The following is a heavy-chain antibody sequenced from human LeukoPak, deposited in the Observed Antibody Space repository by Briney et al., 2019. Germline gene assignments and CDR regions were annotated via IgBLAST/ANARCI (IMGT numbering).Heavy chain of an antibody. J-gene: IGHJ4*02. D-gene: IGHD7-27*01. V-gene: IGHV3-21*01. CDR2: ISSSSSYI. Sequence: GGSLRLSCAASGFTFSSYSMNWVRQAPGKGLEWVSSISSSSSYIYYAASVKGRFTISRDNAKNSLYLQMNSLRAEDTAVYYCARDQPETGDQGCLDYWGQGTLVTVSS. CDR1: GFTFSSYS. CDR3: ARDQPETGDQGCLDY.